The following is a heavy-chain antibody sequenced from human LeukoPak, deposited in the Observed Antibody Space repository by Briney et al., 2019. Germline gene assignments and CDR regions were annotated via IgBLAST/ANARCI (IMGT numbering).Heavy chain of an antibody. Sequence: SETLSLTCTVSGGSISSGDYYWSWIRQPPGKGLEWIGSIYYSGSTYYNPSLKSRVTISVDTSKNQFSLKLSSVTAADTAVYYCARHPYLHYYGSGAGGYFDYWGQGTLVTVSS. V-gene: IGHV4-39*01. J-gene: IGHJ4*02. CDR3: ARHPYLHYYGSGAGGYFDY. CDR2: IYYSGST. D-gene: IGHD3-10*01. CDR1: GGSISSGDYY.